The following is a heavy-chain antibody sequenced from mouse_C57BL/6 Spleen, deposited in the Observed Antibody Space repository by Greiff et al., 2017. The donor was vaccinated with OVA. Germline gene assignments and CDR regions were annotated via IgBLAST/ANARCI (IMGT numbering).Heavy chain of an antibody. D-gene: IGHD1-3*01. J-gene: IGHJ2*01. V-gene: IGHV1-55*01. CDR3: ARGGKGDFYYFDY. CDR1: GYTFTSYW. CDR2: IYPGSGST. Sequence: VQLQQPGAELVKPGASVKMSCKASGYTFTSYWITWVKQRPGQGLEWIGDIYPGSGSTNYNEKFKSKATLTVDTSSSTAYMQLSSLTSEDSAVYYCARGGKGDFYYFDYWGQGTTLTVSS.